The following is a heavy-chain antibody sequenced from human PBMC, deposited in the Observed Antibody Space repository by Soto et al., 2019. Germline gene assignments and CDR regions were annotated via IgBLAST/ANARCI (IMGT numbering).Heavy chain of an antibody. V-gene: IGHV3-23*01. CDR1: GFIFSSYA. CDR3: AKYQPMTQPRPYFDY. J-gene: IGHJ4*02. D-gene: IGHD3-22*01. CDR2: ISSSGGST. Sequence: EVQLLESGGDLIQPGGSLRLSCAASGFIFSSYAMSWVRQAPGKGLEWVSAISSSGGSTFYADSVKGRFTISIDNSRNTLYLQMNSLRAEDTAIYYCAKYQPMTQPRPYFDYWGQGTLVTVSS.